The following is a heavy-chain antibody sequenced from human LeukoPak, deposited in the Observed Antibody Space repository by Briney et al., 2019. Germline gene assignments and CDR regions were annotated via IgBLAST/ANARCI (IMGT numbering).Heavy chain of an antibody. Sequence: GGSLRLSCAASGFIFSNYGMNWVRQAPGKGLEWVAAISASGSATSYADSVKGRFTTSRDNSKNTLFLQMNSLRAENTAIYYCAKYGPQDSGSSHFDYWGQGALVTVSS. CDR1: GFIFSNYG. J-gene: IGHJ4*02. D-gene: IGHD1-26*01. V-gene: IGHV3-23*01. CDR3: AKYGPQDSGSSHFDY. CDR2: ISASGSAT.